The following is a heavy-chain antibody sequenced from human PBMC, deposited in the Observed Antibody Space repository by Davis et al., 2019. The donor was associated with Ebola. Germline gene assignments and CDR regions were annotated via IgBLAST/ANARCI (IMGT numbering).Heavy chain of an antibody. V-gene: IGHV4-61*08. CDR1: GGSISSGDYY. CDR2: IHYSGST. D-gene: IGHD3-10*01. J-gene: IGHJ4*02. Sequence: SETLSLTCTVSGGSISSGDYYWSWIRQPPGKGLEWIGYIHYSGSTNYNPSLKSRVTISVDTSKNQFSLRITSVTAADTAVYFCARGTNLDYWGQGSLVTVSS. CDR3: ARGTNLDY.